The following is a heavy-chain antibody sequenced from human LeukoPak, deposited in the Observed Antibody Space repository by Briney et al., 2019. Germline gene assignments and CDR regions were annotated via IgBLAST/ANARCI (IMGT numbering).Heavy chain of an antibody. CDR2: INDSGGST. J-gene: IGHJ4*02. CDR1: GFTFSNYA. V-gene: IGHV3-23*01. D-gene: IGHD6-19*01. CDR3: AKPAISSRGWYYDY. Sequence: GGSLRLSCAASGFTFSNYAMSWVRQAPGKGLEWVSAINDSGGSTYYADSVKGRFTISRDNSKNTLYLQMNSLRAEDTAVYYCAKPAISSRGWYYDYWGQGALVTVSS.